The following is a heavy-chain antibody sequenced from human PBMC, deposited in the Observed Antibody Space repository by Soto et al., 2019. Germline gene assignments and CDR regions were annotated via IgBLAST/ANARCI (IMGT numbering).Heavy chain of an antibody. CDR1: GFTSNDYA. D-gene: IGHD3-16*01. CDR2: IYYNSDRI. Sequence: GGSLRLSCAASGFTSNDYAMHWVRQAPGKGLEWVSGIYYNSDRIDYGDSVKGRFATSRDNAKNSLYLQMNSLKPEDTAVYYCVKDVLPGGADYWGPGTLVTVSS. V-gene: IGHV3-9*02. J-gene: IGHJ4*02. CDR3: VKDVLPGGADY.